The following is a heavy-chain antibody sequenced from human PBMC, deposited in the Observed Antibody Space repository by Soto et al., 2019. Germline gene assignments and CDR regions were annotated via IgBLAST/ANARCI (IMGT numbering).Heavy chain of an antibody. CDR2: IYYSGST. J-gene: IGHJ5*02. CDR1: GGSISSGGYY. Sequence: SETLSLTCTVSGGSISSGGYYWSWIRQHPGKGLEWIGYIYYSGSTYYNPSLKSRVTISVDTSKNQFSLKLSSVTAADTAVYYCAGQLRFLEWLPYNWFDPWGQGTLVTVSS. V-gene: IGHV4-31*03. D-gene: IGHD3-3*01. CDR3: AGQLRFLEWLPYNWFDP.